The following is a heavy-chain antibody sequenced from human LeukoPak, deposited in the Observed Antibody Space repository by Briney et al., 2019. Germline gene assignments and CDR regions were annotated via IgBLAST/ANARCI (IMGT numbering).Heavy chain of an antibody. CDR1: GGTFSSYA. Sequence: SVKVSCKASGGTFSSYAISWVRQAPGQGLEWMGGIIPIFGTANYAQKFQGRVTITADKSTSTAYMELRSLRSDDTAVYYCARDSMSGGPSTTLDYWGQGTLVTVSS. CDR3: ARDSMSGGPSTTLDY. D-gene: IGHD1-1*01. V-gene: IGHV1-69*06. CDR2: IIPIFGTA. J-gene: IGHJ4*02.